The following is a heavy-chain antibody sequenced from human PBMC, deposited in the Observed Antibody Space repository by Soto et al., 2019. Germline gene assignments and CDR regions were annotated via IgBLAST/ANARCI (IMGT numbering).Heavy chain of an antibody. CDR2: ISHDGGNE. CDR3: AKDSSRGYTRGYFDF. Sequence: QVHLEESGGGVVQPGRSLRISCAASGFSFSTYGMHWVRQAPGKGLEWVAVISHDGGNEYYADSVKGRFTISRDSSKNTVYLQMNNVRAEDTAVYYCAKDSSRGYTRGYFDFWGLGTLVTVSS. V-gene: IGHV3-30*18. J-gene: IGHJ2*01. CDR1: GFSFSTYG. D-gene: IGHD3-22*01.